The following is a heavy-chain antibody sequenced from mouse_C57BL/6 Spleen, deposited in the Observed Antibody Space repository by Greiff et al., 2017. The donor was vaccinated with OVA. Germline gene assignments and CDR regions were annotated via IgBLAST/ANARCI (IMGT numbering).Heavy chain of an antibody. CDR2: IDPSDSET. CDR3: ARSGSGRGFDY. J-gene: IGHJ2*01. Sequence: QVQLQQPGAELVRPGSSVKLSCKASGYTFTSYWMHWVKQRPIQGLEWIGNIDPSDSETHYNQKFKDKATLTVDKSSSTAYMQLSSLTSEDSAVYYCARSGSGRGFDYWGQGTTLTVSS. V-gene: IGHV1-52*01. D-gene: IGHD1-3*01. CDR1: GYTFTSYW.